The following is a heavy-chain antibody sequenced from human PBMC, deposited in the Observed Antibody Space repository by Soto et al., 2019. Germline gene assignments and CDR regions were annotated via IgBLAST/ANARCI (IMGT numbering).Heavy chain of an antibody. V-gene: IGHV1-18*01. D-gene: IGHD2-2*01. CDR2: ISAYNGNT. J-gene: IGHJ3*02. CDR1: GGTFSSYT. Sequence: GASVKVSCKASGGTFSSYTISWVRQAPGQGLEWMGWISAYNGNTNYAQKLQGRVTMTTDTSTSTAYMELRSLRSDDTAVYYCARGGAPYCSSTSCYDGIRAFDIWGQGTMVTVSS. CDR3: ARGGAPYCSSTSCYDGIRAFDI.